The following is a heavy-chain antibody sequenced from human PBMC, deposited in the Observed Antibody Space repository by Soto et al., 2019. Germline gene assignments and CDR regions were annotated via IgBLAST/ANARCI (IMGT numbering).Heavy chain of an antibody. D-gene: IGHD4-17*01. J-gene: IGHJ4*02. Sequence: QVQLVQSGAEVKKPGSSVKVSCKASGGTFSSYAISWVRQAPGQGLEWMGGIIPIFGTANYAQKFQGRVTNTANESTSTAYMELSSLRSEDTAVYYCARPSITVTTLSAWGNFDYWGQGTLVTVSS. V-gene: IGHV1-69*01. CDR1: GGTFSSYA. CDR2: IIPIFGTA. CDR3: ARPSITVTTLSAWGNFDY.